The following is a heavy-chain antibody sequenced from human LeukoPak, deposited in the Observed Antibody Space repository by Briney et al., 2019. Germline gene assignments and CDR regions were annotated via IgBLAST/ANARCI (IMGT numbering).Heavy chain of an antibody. CDR2: INPDSGAT. D-gene: IGHD1-14*01. J-gene: IGHJ4*02. CDR1: GYTFTRYY. V-gene: IGHV1-2*02. Sequence: ASVKVSCKASGYTFTRYYMHWVRQAPGQGLEWMGWINPDSGATNYAQRFQGRVTMTRDTSISTAYMELSRLRSDDTALYYCARSEMADYWGQGTLVTVSS. CDR3: ARSEMADY.